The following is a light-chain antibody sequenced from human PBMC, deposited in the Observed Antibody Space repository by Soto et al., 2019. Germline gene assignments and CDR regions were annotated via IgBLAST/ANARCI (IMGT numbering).Light chain of an antibody. CDR1: QSISAY. CDR3: QQYNRYAVT. V-gene: IGKV1-5*01. CDR2: DAS. Sequence: DIQMTQSPSSLSASVGDRITITCRASQSISAYLNWYQHKPGKAPKLLIYDASTLQSGVPSRFSASGSGTEFALTISGLQPDDFAVYYCQQYNRYAVTFGQGTKVEIK. J-gene: IGKJ1*01.